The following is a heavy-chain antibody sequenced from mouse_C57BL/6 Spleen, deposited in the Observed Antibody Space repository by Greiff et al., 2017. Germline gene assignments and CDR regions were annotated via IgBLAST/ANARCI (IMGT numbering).Heavy chain of an antibody. V-gene: IGHV1-80*01. Sequence: VQLQQSGAELVKPGASVKISCKASGYAFSSYWMNWVKQRPGKGLEWIGQIYPGDGDTNYNGKFKGKATLTADKSSSTAYMQLSSLTSEDSAVYFCARYPYYYGSSYYFDDWGQGTTLTVSS. J-gene: IGHJ2*01. CDR2: IYPGDGDT. D-gene: IGHD1-1*01. CDR1: GYAFSSYW. CDR3: ARYPYYYGSSYYFDD.